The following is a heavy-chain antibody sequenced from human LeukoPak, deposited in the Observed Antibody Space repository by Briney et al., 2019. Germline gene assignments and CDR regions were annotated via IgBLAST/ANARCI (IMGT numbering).Heavy chain of an antibody. Sequence: PSETLSLTGTVSGGSISSGDYYWSWIRQPPGKGLEWIGYIYYSGSTNYNPSLKSRVTISVDTSKNQFSLKLSSVTAADTAVYYCASTTYYYDSSGYPGSDAFDIWGQGTMVTVSS. CDR1: GGSISSGDYY. CDR3: ASTTYYYDSSGYPGSDAFDI. V-gene: IGHV4-61*08. CDR2: IYYSGST. J-gene: IGHJ3*02. D-gene: IGHD3-22*01.